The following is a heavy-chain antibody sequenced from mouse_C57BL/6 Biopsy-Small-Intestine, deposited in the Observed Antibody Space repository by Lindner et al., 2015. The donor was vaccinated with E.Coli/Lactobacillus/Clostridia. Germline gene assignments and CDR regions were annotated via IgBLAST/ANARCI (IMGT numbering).Heavy chain of an antibody. J-gene: IGHJ4*01. CDR3: LRGSDETDY. CDR1: GYPFRNYG. D-gene: IGHD3-2*01. CDR2: ISGFSGDT. Sequence: SVKVSCKASGYPFRNYGFTWVRQVPGRGLEWMGWISGFSGDTTYAQKFQDRVTMTTDTSTSTAYMELRSLTFDDTAVYYCLRGSDETDYWGQGTLVTVSS. V-gene: IGHV1-7*01.